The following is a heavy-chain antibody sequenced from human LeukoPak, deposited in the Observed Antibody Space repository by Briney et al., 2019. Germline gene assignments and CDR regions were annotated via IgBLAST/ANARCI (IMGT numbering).Heavy chain of an antibody. J-gene: IGHJ6*03. CDR1: GGSFGGYY. CDR3: ASGAEVVPAATPNYYYMDV. CDR2: INHSGST. D-gene: IGHD2-2*01. V-gene: IGHV4-34*01. Sequence: PSETLSLTCAVYGGSFGGYYWSWIRQPPGKGLEWIGEINHSGSTNYNPSLKSRVTISVDTSKNQFSLKLSSVTAADTAVYYCASGAEVVPAATPNYYYMDVWGKGTTVTVSS.